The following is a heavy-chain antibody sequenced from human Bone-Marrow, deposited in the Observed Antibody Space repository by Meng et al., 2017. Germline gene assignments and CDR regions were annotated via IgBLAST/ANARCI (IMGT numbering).Heavy chain of an antibody. D-gene: IGHD3-9*01. CDR3: TWDDKAVSDY. J-gene: IGHJ4*02. CDR1: GFYFSNAW. CDR2: IKSNTDGGTA. Sequence: VHLVESGGDLVKPGGSLRLSCAASGFYFSNAWMSWVRQAPGKGLEWVGRIKSNTDGGTAEYAAPVTGRFTISRDDSKSTLYLQMSGLRIDDTVVYYCTWDDKAVSDYWGQGTLVTVSS. V-gene: IGHV3-15*01.